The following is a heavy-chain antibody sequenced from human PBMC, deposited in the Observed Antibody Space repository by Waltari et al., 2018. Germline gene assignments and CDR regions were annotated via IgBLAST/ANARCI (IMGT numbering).Heavy chain of an antibody. V-gene: IGHV4-34*01. J-gene: IGHJ5*02. CDR3: ARGDIALGGAPFDP. CDR1: GWSFSGYY. Sequence: QVQLQQWGAGLLKPSETLSLTCAVYGWSFSGYYWSWIRQPPGTPGKGLEWIGEINHSGSTSYNPSLKSRVTISVDTSKNQFSLKLTSVTAADTAVYYCARGDIALGGAPFDPWGQGTLVTVSS. CDR2: INHSGST. D-gene: IGHD5-12*01.